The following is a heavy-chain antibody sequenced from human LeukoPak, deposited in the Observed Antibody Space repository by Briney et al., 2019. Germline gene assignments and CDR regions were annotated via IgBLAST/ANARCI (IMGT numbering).Heavy chain of an antibody. CDR3: ASTFMDIVVVPARTPLSSFDY. CDR2: ISSSSSYI. D-gene: IGHD2-2*03. CDR1: GFTFSSYG. Sequence: GGSLRLSCAASGFTFSSYGMHWVRQAPGKGLEWVSSISSSSSYIYYADSVKGRFTISRDNAKNSLYLQMNSLRAEDTAVYYCASTFMDIVVVPARTPLSSFDYWGQGTLVTVSS. V-gene: IGHV3-21*01. J-gene: IGHJ4*02.